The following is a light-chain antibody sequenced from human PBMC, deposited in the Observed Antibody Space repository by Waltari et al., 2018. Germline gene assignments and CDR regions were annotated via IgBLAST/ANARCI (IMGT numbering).Light chain of an antibody. CDR1: QDIREN. J-gene: IGKJ4*01. V-gene: IGKV1-33*01. CDR3: QQYANLPLT. Sequence: DTQMTQSPSSLSASVGERVTITCQASQDIRENLNWFQQKPGKAPQVLIFDASRSQAVVPSRFSGSGSGTDFAFTISSLQPEDIGTYYCQQYANLPLTFGGGTRVEL. CDR2: DAS.